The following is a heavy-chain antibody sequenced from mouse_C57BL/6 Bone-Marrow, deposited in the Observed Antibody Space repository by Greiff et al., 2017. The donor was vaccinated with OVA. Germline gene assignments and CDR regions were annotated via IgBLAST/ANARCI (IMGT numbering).Heavy chain of an antibody. CDR1: GFTFSSYA. J-gene: IGHJ4*01. V-gene: IGHV5-4*01. Sequence: EVKLVESGGGLVKPGGSLKLSCAASGFTFSSYAMSWVRQTPEKRLEWVATISDGGSYTYYPDNVKGRFTISRDNAKNNLYLQMSHLKSEDTAMYYCARDPYYYGYYYAMDYWGQGTSVTVSS. CDR3: ARDPYYYGYYYAMDY. D-gene: IGHD1-1*01. CDR2: ISDGGSYT.